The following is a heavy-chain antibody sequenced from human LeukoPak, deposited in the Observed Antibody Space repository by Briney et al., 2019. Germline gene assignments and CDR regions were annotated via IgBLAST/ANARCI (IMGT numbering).Heavy chain of an antibody. Sequence: GRSLRLSCAASGFTFCSYGMHWVRQAPGKGLEWVAVISYDGSNKYYADSVKGRFTISRDNSKNTLYLQMNSLRAEDTAVYYCAKDSGSYPDLDYWGQGTLVTVSS. J-gene: IGHJ4*02. V-gene: IGHV3-30*18. D-gene: IGHD1-26*01. CDR1: GFTFCSYG. CDR2: ISYDGSNK. CDR3: AKDSGSYPDLDY.